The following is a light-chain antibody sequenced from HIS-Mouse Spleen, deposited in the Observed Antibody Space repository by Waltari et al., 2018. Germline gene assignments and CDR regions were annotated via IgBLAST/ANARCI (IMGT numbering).Light chain of an antibody. J-gene: IGKJ2*01. Sequence: VVMTQSPLSLPVTLGQPASISCTSSQILVHSDGNTYLNWCQQRPGQSPRRLSYKVSNRDSGVPVRFSGSGSGTDVTLKISRVEAEDVGVYYCRQGTHWPLVDFGQATKLEIK. V-gene: IGKV2-30*02. CDR1: QILVHSDGNTY. CDR3: RQGTHWPLVD. CDR2: KVS.